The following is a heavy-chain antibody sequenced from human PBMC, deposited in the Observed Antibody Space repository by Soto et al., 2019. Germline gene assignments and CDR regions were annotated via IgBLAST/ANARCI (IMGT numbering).Heavy chain of an antibody. J-gene: IGHJ4*02. CDR3: ARNDYFDF. Sequence: QVQLQESGPRLVKPSQTLSLTCTVSGGSISTTGYYWSWIRQRPDRGLEWIGYIYYSGTTYYNPSLQSRVSISGDTSNNQFSLNLRSVTAADTAVYYCARNDYFDFWGQGTLVTVSS. CDR2: IYYSGTT. V-gene: IGHV4-31*03. CDR1: GGSISTTGYY.